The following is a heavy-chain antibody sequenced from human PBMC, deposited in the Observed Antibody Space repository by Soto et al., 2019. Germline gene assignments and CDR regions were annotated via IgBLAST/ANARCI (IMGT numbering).Heavy chain of an antibody. V-gene: IGHV5-51*01. CDR2: IYPGDSKT. Sequence: PGESLKISCKGSGFSFTTYWIAWVRQMPRKGLEWMGIIYPGDSKTTYSPSFQGQVTISADKSISTAYLQWSSLKASDTAMYYCARTAAAGKYYYGVDVWGQGTTVTVSS. J-gene: IGHJ6*02. CDR1: GFSFTTYW. D-gene: IGHD6-13*01. CDR3: ARTAAAGKYYYGVDV.